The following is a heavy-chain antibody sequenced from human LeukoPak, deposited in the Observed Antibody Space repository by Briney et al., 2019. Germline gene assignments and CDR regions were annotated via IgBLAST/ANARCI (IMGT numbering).Heavy chain of an antibody. CDR1: GFTFSSYA. V-gene: IGHV3-23*01. CDR2: ISGSGGST. CDR3: AKRGGGVSSSWYVINWFDP. J-gene: IGHJ5*02. Sequence: GGSLRLSCAASGFTFSSYAMSWVRQAPGKGLEWVSAISGSGGSTYYADSVKGRFTISRDNSKNTLYLQMNSLRAEDTAVYYCAKRGGGVSSSWYVINWFDPWGQGTLVIVSS. D-gene: IGHD6-13*01.